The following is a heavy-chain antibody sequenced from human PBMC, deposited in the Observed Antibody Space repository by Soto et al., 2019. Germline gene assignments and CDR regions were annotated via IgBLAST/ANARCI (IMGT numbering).Heavy chain of an antibody. CDR3: ARRAPPMDV. CDR1: GYTFTSYG. V-gene: IGHV1-18*01. CDR2: ISAYNGNT. J-gene: IGHJ6*04. Sequence: QVQLVQSGAEVKKPGASVKVSCKASGYTFTSYGTSWVRQAPGQGLEWMGWISAYNGNTKYAQQLQGRVTMTTDTFTSTPYIELRSRRSDDSAVYFCARRAPPMDVWGEGTTVTVSS.